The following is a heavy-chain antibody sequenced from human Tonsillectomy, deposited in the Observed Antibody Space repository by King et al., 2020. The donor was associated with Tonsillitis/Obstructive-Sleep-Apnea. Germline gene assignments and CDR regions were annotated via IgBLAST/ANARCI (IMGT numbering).Heavy chain of an antibody. D-gene: IGHD3-10*01. CDR3: AFGRGVFNLDV. CDR1: GAGSSISTDF. J-gene: IGHJ6*02. CDR2: TYYSGGI. Sequence: QLQESGPGLVKPSETLSLTCTVSGAGSSISTDFWNWIRQPPGKGLEWIGSTYYSGGINYNPSLKSRVTMSLDTAKNQFSLRLTSVTAADTAVYYCAFGRGVFNLDVWGQGTTVTVSS. V-gene: IGHV4-59*03.